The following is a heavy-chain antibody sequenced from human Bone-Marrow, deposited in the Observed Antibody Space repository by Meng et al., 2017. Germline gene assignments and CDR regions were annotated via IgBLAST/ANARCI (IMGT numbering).Heavy chain of an antibody. J-gene: IGHJ4*02. CDR2: ISYDGSNK. CDR1: GFTFSSYA. CDR3: ASLRVGYYDSRRGPNDY. Sequence: GGSLRLSCAASGFTFSSYAMHWVRQAPGKGLEWVAVISYDGSNKYYADSVKGRFTISRDNSKNTLYLQMNSLRAEDTAVYYCASLRVGYYDSRRGPNDYWGQGTLVTVSS. D-gene: IGHD3-22*01. V-gene: IGHV3-30*04.